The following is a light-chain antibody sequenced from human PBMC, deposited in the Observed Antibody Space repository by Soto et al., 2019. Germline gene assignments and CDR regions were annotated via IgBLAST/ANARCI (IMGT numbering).Light chain of an antibody. CDR3: QQYNSYSRT. CDR2: DAS. J-gene: IGKJ1*01. Sequence: DIQVTQSPLYLSASFVDRVTITCRASQEITSFVAWYQQQPGKAPKLMISDASSLESGVPSRFSCSGSGTEFTPTISSLQPDDFATYYCQQYNSYSRTFGQGNKVDIK. CDR1: QEITSF. V-gene: IGKV1-5*01.